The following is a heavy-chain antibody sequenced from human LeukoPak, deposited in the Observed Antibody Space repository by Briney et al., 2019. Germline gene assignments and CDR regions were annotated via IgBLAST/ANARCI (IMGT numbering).Heavy chain of an antibody. J-gene: IGHJ5*02. V-gene: IGHV3-21*01. CDR1: GFTFSSYS. Sequence: PGGSLRLSCAASGFTFSSYSMNWVRQAPGKGLGWVSSISSSSSYIYYAGSVKGRFTISRDNAKNSLYLQMNSLRAEDTAVYYCARGSRFLEWLSHEVPNWFDPWGQGTLSPSPQ. D-gene: IGHD3-3*01. CDR2: ISSSSSYI. CDR3: ARGSRFLEWLSHEVPNWFDP.